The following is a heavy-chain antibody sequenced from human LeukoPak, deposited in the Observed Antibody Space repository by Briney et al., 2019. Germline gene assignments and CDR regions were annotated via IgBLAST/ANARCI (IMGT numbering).Heavy chain of an antibody. J-gene: IGHJ5*01. CDR2: IYYSGST. Sequence: PSETLSLTCTVSGGSISSSGYYWGWIRQPPGRGLEYIGNIYYSGSTNYNPSLKSRVTISVVTSKNQFSLKLSSVTAADTAVYYCARSPPYSSGWFAYWGQGTLVTVSS. CDR1: GGSISSSGYY. V-gene: IGHV4-39*07. CDR3: ARSPPYSSGWFAY. D-gene: IGHD6-19*01.